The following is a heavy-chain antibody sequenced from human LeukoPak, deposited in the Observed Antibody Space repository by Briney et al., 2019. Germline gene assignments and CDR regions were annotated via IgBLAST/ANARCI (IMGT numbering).Heavy chain of an antibody. V-gene: IGHV3-48*03. CDR3: ARRYRSSWFKPFDL. CDR1: GFTFSSYE. D-gene: IGHD6-13*01. CDR2: ISSSGSSI. J-gene: IGHJ3*01. Sequence: GGSLRLSCAASGFTFSSYEMNWVRQAPGKGLEWVSNISSSGSSIYYEDSVKGRFTISRDNAKNSLYLQMNSLRDEETAVYYCARRYRSSWFKPFDLWGQGTMVTVSS.